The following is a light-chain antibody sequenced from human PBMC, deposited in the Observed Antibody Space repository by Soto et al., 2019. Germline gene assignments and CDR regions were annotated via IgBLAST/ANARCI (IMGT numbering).Light chain of an antibody. J-gene: IGLJ3*02. V-gene: IGLV2-14*03. CDR3: SSYTSSNSVV. Sequence: QSVLTQPASVSGSPGQSITISCTGSSSDVGGYNWVAWYQQHLGKAPKLMICDVSNRPSGVSNRFSGSKSGNTASLTISGLQAEDEADYYCSSYTSSNSVVFGGGTKLTVL. CDR1: SSDVGGYNW. CDR2: DVS.